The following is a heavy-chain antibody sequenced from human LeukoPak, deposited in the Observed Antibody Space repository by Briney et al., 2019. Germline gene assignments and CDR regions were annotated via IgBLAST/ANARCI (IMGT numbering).Heavy chain of an antibody. V-gene: IGHV4-59*01. CDR1: GASINSYY. D-gene: IGHD6-13*01. J-gene: IGHJ4*02. Sequence: KPSETLSLTCTVSGASINSYYGSWIRQPPGKGLEWIGCIYDSGSTDYNPSLKSRVTISEDTSRNQFSLKLTSVTAADTAMYYCARTSSSWLWGQGTLVTVSS. CDR3: ARTSSSWL. CDR2: IYDSGST.